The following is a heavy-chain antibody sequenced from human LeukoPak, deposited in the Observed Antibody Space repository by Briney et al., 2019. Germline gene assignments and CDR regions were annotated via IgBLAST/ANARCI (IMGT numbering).Heavy chain of an antibody. J-gene: IGHJ5*02. CDR3: ARGYILRFLEAWFDP. CDR1: GGSISSSSYY. CDR2: IYHSGST. D-gene: IGHD3-3*01. Sequence: PSETLSLTCTVSGGSISSSSYYWGWIRQPPGKGLEWIGSIYHSGSTYYNPSLKSRVTISVDTSKNQFSLKLSSVTAADTAVYYCARGYILRFLEAWFDPWGQGTLVTVSS. V-gene: IGHV4-39*07.